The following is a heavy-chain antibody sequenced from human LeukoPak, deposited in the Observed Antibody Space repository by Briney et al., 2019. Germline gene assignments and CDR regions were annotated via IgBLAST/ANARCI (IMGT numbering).Heavy chain of an antibody. Sequence: TRGSLRLSCAAPGFSLSNYGMHWVRQAPGKGLEWVAAILYDGNTKHYADSVKSRFTISRDISKNTFYMQMNSLTAEDTAVYYCARDHRPEIQYYYMDVWGKGTTVAVSS. J-gene: IGHJ6*03. D-gene: IGHD1-14*01. V-gene: IGHV3-33*01. CDR2: ILYDGNTK. CDR1: GFSLSNYG. CDR3: ARDHRPEIQYYYMDV.